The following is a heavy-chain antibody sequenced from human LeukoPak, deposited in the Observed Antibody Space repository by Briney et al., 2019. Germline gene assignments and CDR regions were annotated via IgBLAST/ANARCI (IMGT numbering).Heavy chain of an antibody. Sequence: SETLSLTCTVSGGSISSGGYYWSWIRQPPGKGLEWIGEINHSGSTNYNPSLKSRVTISVDTSKNQFSLKLSSVTAADTAVYYCARGRGIMITFGGVIVPSFFDYWGQGTLVTVSS. CDR3: ARGRGIMITFGGVIVPSFFDY. D-gene: IGHD3-16*02. CDR1: GGSISSGGYY. CDR2: INHSGST. V-gene: IGHV4-39*07. J-gene: IGHJ4*02.